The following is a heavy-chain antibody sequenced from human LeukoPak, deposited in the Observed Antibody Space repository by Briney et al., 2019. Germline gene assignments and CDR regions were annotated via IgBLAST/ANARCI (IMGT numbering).Heavy chain of an antibody. CDR3: ARWEGDYYDSSGYSN. V-gene: IGHV1-18*01. J-gene: IGHJ4*02. D-gene: IGHD3-22*01. Sequence: ASVKVSCKASGYTFTSYGISWVRQAPGQRLEWMGWISAYNVNTNYAQKLQGRVTMTTDTSTSTAYMELRSLRSDDTAVYYCARWEGDYYDSSGYSNWGQGTLVTVSS. CDR1: GYTFTSYG. CDR2: ISAYNVNT.